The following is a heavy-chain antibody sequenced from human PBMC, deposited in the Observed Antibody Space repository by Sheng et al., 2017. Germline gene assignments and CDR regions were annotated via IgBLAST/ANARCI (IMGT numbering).Heavy chain of an antibody. CDR1: GFTFSTDD. CDR2: IRPGGDT. CDR3: ARGSAYYYDSRSYYHFDY. Sequence: EVQLVESGGGLVQPGGSLRLSCAASGFTFSTDDIHWVRQGTGKGLEWVSGIRPGGDTYYSASVKGRFTISRENAKNSSYLQMNSLRAGDTAVYYCARGSAYYYDSRSYYHFDYWGQGTLVTVSS. V-gene: IGHV3-13*01. J-gene: IGHJ4*02. D-gene: IGHD3-10*01.